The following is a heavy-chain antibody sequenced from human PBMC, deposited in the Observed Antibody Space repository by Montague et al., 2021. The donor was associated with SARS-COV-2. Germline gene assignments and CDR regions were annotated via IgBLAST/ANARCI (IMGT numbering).Heavy chain of an antibody. Sequence: SETLSLTCTVSGGSISSSSHYWGWIRQPPGKGLEWIGSIYYSGSTYYNPSLKSRVTISVDTSKNQFSLKLSSVTAAATAVYYCARPLAYYYGSGSYGHNWFDPWGQGTLVTVSS. J-gene: IGHJ5*02. V-gene: IGHV4-39*01. D-gene: IGHD3-10*01. CDR1: GGSISSSSHY. CDR3: ARPLAYYYGSGSYGHNWFDP. CDR2: IYYSGST.